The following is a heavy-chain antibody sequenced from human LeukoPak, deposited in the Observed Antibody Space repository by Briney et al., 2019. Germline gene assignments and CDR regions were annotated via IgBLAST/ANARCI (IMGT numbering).Heavy chain of an antibody. CDR3: ASLLWFGESQAYWYFDL. CDR1: GGSISSYY. V-gene: IGHV4-59*08. CDR2: IYYSGST. J-gene: IGHJ2*01. D-gene: IGHD3-10*01. Sequence: PSETLSLTCTVSGGSISSYYWSWIRQPPGKGLEWIGYIYYSGSTNYNPSLKSRVTISVDTSKNQFSLKLSSVTAADTAVYYCASLLWFGESQAYWYFDLWGRGTLVTVSS.